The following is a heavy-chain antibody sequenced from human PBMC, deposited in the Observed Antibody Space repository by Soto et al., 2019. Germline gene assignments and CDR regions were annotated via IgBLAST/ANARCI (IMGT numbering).Heavy chain of an antibody. CDR1: GYSFTSYW. J-gene: IGHJ6*02. CDR2: IDPSDSYT. Sequence: PGESLKISCKGSGYSFTSYWISWVRQMPGKGLEWMGRIDPSDSYTNYSPSFQGHVTSSADKSISTAYLQWSSLKASDTAMYYWARRGYTIFGVVIDPDYYYYGMDVWGQGTTVTVSS. D-gene: IGHD3-3*01. V-gene: IGHV5-10-1*01. CDR3: ARRGYTIFGVVIDPDYYYYGMDV.